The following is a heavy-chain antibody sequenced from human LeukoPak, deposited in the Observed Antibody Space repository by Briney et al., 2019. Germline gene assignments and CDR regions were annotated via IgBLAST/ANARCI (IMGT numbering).Heavy chain of an antibody. CDR3: ATNPGIVGGGDY. Sequence: ASVKVSCKTSGYTFTSSGITWVRQAPGEGLEWLGWISTYNGDTNYAQNLQGRVTMTTDTSTSTAYMELRGLRSDDTAVYYCATNPGIVGGGDYWGQGTLVTVSS. CDR2: ISTYNGDT. D-gene: IGHD1-26*01. J-gene: IGHJ4*02. CDR1: GYTFTSSG. V-gene: IGHV1-18*01.